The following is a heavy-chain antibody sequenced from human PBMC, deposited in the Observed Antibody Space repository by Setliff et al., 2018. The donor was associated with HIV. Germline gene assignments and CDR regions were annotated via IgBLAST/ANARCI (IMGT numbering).Heavy chain of an antibody. V-gene: IGHV4-39*01. Sequence: SETLSLTCTVSGGSISNSRYYWSWIRQPPGKGLEWIGSIYYSGSTYYNPSLKSRVTISVDTSKDQFSLKLSSVTAADAAVYYCASRVYYYDSSGYLREEGFDPWGQGTLVTVSS. D-gene: IGHD3-22*01. CDR3: ASRVYYYDSSGYLREEGFDP. CDR1: GGSISNSRYY. CDR2: IYYSGST. J-gene: IGHJ5*02.